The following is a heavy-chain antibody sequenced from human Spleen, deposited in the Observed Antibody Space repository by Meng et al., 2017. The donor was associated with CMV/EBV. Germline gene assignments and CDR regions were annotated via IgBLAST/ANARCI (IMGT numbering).Heavy chain of an antibody. J-gene: IGHJ5*02. Sequence: GESLKISCAASGFTFTDYSMNWVRQAPGQGLQWMGLINPSGGTTSYAQKFQGRLTLTRDTSTSTVYMELSSLRSEDTALYYCAREWEPPGWFDPWGQGTLVTVSS. CDR3: AREWEPPGWFDP. CDR2: INPSGGTT. CDR1: GFTFTDYS. D-gene: IGHD1-26*01. V-gene: IGHV1-46*01.